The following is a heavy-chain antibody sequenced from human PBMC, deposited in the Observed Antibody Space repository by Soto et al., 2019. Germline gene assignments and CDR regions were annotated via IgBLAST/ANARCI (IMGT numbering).Heavy chain of an antibody. CDR2: LTTSGDTT. J-gene: IGHJ4*02. CDR1: GFTFSNYV. D-gene: IGHD3-16*01. CDR3: ARVEDDYVWGSYYFDY. Sequence: EVQLLESGGGLVQPGTSLRLSCAASGFTFSNYVMTWVRQAPGKGLEWVSSLTTSGDTTYYADSVRGRFTIYRDNSKNTVYLRMNNLRAEDTAIYYCARVEDDYVWGSYYFDYWGQGTLVTVSS. V-gene: IGHV3-23*01.